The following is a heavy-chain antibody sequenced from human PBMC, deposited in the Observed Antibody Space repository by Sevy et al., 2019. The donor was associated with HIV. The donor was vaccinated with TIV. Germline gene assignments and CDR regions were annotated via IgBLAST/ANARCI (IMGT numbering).Heavy chain of an antibody. CDR1: GGSISSGDYY. CDR2: IYYSGST. Sequence: SETLSLTCTVSGGSISSGDYYWSWIRQPPGKGLEWIGYIYYSGSTYYNPSLKSRVTISVDTPKNQFSLKLSSVTAADTAVYYCARGINSGRQYWGQGTLVTVSS. J-gene: IGHJ4*02. CDR3: ARGINSGRQY. V-gene: IGHV4-30-4*01. D-gene: IGHD1-26*01.